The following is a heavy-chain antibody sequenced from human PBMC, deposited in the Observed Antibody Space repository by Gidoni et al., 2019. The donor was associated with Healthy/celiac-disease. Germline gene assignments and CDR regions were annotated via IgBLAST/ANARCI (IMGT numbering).Heavy chain of an antibody. CDR1: GGSISSSSYY. D-gene: IGHD6-19*01. CDR3: ARRYSSGWYDTAFDI. CDR2: IYYSGST. V-gene: IGHV4-39*01. Sequence: TCTVSGGSISSSSYYWGWIRQPPGKGLEWIGSIYYSGSTYYNPSLKSRVTISVDTSKNQFSLKLSSVTAADTAVYYCARRYSSGWYDTAFDIWGQGTMVTVSS. J-gene: IGHJ3*02.